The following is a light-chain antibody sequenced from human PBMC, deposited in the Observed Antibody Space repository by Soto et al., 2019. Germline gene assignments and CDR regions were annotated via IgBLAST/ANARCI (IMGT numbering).Light chain of an antibody. CDR3: GTWDSSLSVVI. CDR1: SSNIGNNF. V-gene: IGLV1-51*01. CDR2: DNN. Sequence: QSVLTQPPSVSAAPGQKVTISCSGSSSNIGNNFVSWYQQLPGTAPRFLIYDNNNRPSGIPDRFSGSQSGTSATLAITGLQTGDEADYFCGTWDSSLSVVIFGGGTKLTVL. J-gene: IGLJ2*01.